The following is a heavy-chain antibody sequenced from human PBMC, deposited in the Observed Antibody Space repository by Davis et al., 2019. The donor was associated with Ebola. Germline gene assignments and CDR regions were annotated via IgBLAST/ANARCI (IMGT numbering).Heavy chain of an antibody. CDR3: AKDLPYYDFWSGPPGYFDY. CDR1: GFTFSSYA. D-gene: IGHD3-3*01. J-gene: IGHJ4*02. Sequence: GESLKISCAASGFTFSSYAMSWIRQAPGKGLEWVSAISGSGGSTYYADSVKGRFTISRDNSKNTLYLQMNSLRAEDTAVYYCAKDLPYYDFWSGPPGYFDYWGQGTLVTVSP. V-gene: IGHV3-23*01. CDR2: ISGSGGST.